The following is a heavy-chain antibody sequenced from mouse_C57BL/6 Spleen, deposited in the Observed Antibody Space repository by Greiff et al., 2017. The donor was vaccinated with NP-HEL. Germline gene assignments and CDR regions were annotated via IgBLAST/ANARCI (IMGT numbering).Heavy chain of an antibody. CDR1: GYTFTSYW. V-gene: IGHV1-59*01. J-gene: IGHJ4*01. CDR3: ARQGGSSSSYAMDY. Sequence: VQLQQPGAELVRPGTSVKLSCKASGYTFTSYWMHWVKQRPGQGLEWIGVIDPSDSYTNYNQKFKGKATLTVDTSSSTAYMQLSSLTSEDSAVYYCARQGGSSSSYAMDYWGQGTSVTVSS. D-gene: IGHD1-1*01. CDR2: IDPSDSYT.